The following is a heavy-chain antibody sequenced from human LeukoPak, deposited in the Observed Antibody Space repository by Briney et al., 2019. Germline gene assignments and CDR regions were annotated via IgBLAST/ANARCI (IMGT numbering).Heavy chain of an antibody. J-gene: IGHJ3*01. CDR2: MGPSGDT. D-gene: IGHD1-14*01. CDR1: GFTFTNFA. Sequence: GGSLRLSYADSGFTFTNFAMTWVRQATGKSLEWVSSMGPSGDTYYVDSVKGRFSISRDASKNTMYLQMSTLRADDTAVYFCAKPTPYGTTWAGGFDLWGQGTMVTVSS. CDR3: AKPTPYGTTWAGGFDL. V-gene: IGHV3-23*01.